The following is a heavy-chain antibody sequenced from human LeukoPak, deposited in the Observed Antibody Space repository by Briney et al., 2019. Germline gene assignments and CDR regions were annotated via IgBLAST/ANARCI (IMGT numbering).Heavy chain of an antibody. CDR2: ISYDGGSI. D-gene: IGHD6-19*01. Sequence: GGSLRLSCAPSGFTFDNYAMHWVRQAPGKGLEWVALISYDGGSIYYADSVQGRFTISRDNSKNTLYLQMNSLRPEDTAVYYCARDPPLGSGWSQNYFDYWGQGTLVTVSS. V-gene: IGHV3-30*04. CDR1: GFTFDNYA. CDR3: ARDPPLGSGWSQNYFDY. J-gene: IGHJ4*02.